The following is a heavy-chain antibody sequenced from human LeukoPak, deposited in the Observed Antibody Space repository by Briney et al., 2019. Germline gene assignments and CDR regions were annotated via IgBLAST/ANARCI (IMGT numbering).Heavy chain of an antibody. V-gene: IGHV4-30-4*07. CDR2: VSYSGST. CDR3: ARGHCGDSRNYYFDY. Sequence: SETLSLTCAVSGGSLNSGDSSWRWIRQPPGKGLEWIGYVSYSGSTYYNPSLKSRVTISADTSKNQFSLKMTSVTAADTAVFYCARGHCGDSRNYYFDYWGQGTLVTVSS. CDR1: GGSLNSGDSS. D-gene: IGHD4-17*01. J-gene: IGHJ4*02.